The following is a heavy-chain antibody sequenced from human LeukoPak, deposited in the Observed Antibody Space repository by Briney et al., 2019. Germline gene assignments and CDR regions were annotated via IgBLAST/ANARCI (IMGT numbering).Heavy chain of an antibody. Sequence: GGSLRLSCAASGFTFSSYSMNWVRQAPGKGLEWVSSISSSSSYIYYADSVKGRFTISRDNAKNSLYLQMNSQRAEDTAVYYCARVSSYYGMDVWGQGTTVTVSS. CDR3: ARVSSYYGMDV. D-gene: IGHD3-16*02. J-gene: IGHJ6*02. CDR2: ISSSSSYI. V-gene: IGHV3-21*01. CDR1: GFTFSSYS.